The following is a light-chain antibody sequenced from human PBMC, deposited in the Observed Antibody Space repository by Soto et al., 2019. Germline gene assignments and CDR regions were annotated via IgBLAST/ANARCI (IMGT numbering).Light chain of an antibody. CDR2: DAS. CDR1: QSITTF. Sequence: DIQMSQSASTLSASIGDRVTITCRASQSITTFLAWYQQKPGQAPQILIYDASKLEPGVPSRLSGGGSGTEFTLTISSLQPDDFATYYCQQYSTYPLTFGGGTKVDI. V-gene: IGKV1-5*01. J-gene: IGKJ4*01. CDR3: QQYSTYPLT.